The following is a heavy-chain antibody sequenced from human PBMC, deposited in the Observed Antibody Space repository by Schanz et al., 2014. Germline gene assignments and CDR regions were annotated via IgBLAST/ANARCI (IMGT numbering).Heavy chain of an antibody. V-gene: IGHV1-69*02. CDR3: TRLRRADPNGFDV. CDR2: IMPLRGIG. CDR1: GDTFSKYN. D-gene: IGHD6-19*01. Sequence: QVQLVQSGPEVKKPGSSVKVSCQAFGDTFSKYNIIWVRQVPGQGLEWLGRIMPLRGIGNNAWKFQDRLTITADKSMNITYMELSSLGTEDTAVYYCTRLRRADPNGFDVWGQGTTXTVS. J-gene: IGHJ6*02.